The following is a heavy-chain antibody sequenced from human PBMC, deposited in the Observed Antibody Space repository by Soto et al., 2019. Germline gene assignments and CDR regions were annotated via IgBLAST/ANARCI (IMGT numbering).Heavy chain of an antibody. D-gene: IGHD1-26*01. V-gene: IGHV3-7*05. CDR2: IKQDGSEK. CDR3: ARDQLSEPVGAHGGAFDI. Sequence: GGSLRLSCAASGFTFSSYWMSWVRQAPGKGLEWVTNIKQDGSEKYYVDSVKGRFTISRDNAKNSLYLQMNSLRAEDTAVYYCARDQLSEPVGAHGGAFDIWGQGTMVTVSS. J-gene: IGHJ3*02. CDR1: GFTFSSYW.